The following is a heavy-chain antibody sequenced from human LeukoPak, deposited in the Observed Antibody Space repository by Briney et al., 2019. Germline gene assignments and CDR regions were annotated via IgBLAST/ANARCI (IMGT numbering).Heavy chain of an antibody. CDR3: ARGESYGDYEGVDY. J-gene: IGHJ4*02. Sequence: AASVKVSCKASGYAFTSYAISWVRQAPGQGLEWMGRIIPILGIANYAQKFQGRVTITADKSTSTAYMELSSLRSEDTAVYYCARGESYGDYEGVDYWGQGTLVTVSS. D-gene: IGHD4-17*01. CDR1: GYAFTSYA. CDR2: IIPILGIA. V-gene: IGHV1-69*04.